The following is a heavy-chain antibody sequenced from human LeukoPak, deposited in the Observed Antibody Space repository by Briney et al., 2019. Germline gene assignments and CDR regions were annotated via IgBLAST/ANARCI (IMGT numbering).Heavy chain of an antibody. J-gene: IGHJ4*02. CDR1: GGSFSSGGYY. V-gene: IGHV4-61*03. CDR2: IYNSGTT. CDR3: GRDQGNAYGSFAS. Sequence: PSETLSLTCTVSGGSFSSGGYYWSWIRQPPGKGLERIGHIYNSGTTHYNPSLKNRVTISVDTSKNHLALRLSSVTAADTAVYYCGRDQGNAYGSFASGGRGPLVTVPS. D-gene: IGHD3-10*01.